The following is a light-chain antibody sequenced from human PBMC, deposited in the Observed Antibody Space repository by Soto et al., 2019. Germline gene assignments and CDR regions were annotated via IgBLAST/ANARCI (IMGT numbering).Light chain of an antibody. Sequence: EIVLTQSPGTLSLSPGGRATLSCRASQRVRSSYLAWYQQRPGQAPRLLIFGASFRATGIPDRFSGSGSGTDFTLTISRLEPEDLAVYYCQHYGSPLTFGGVTKVEIK. CDR2: GAS. J-gene: IGKJ4*01. CDR3: QHYGSPLT. V-gene: IGKV3-20*01. CDR1: QRVRSSY.